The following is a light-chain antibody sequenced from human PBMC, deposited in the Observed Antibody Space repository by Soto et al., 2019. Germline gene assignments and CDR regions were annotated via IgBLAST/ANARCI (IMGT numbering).Light chain of an antibody. V-gene: IGLV2-11*01. J-gene: IGLJ1*01. Sequence: QSALTQXRSVSGPPGQSVTISCTGTSSDVGGYNYVSWYQQHPGKAPKLMIYDVSKRPSGVPDRFSGSKSGNTASLTISGLQAEDEADYYCCSYAGSYTYVFGTGTKVTVL. CDR1: SSDVGGYNY. CDR3: CSYAGSYTYV. CDR2: DVS.